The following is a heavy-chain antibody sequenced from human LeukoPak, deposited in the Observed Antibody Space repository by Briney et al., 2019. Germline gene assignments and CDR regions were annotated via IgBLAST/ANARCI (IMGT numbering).Heavy chain of an antibody. CDR1: GGSISSGSYY. CDR2: IYTSGST. V-gene: IGHV4-61*02. CDR3: ARGRGYDSSGYPGAFDI. D-gene: IGHD3-22*01. Sequence: SQTLSLTCTVSGGSISSGSYYWSWIRQPAGKGLEWIGRIYTSGSTNYNPSLKSRVTISVDTSKNQFSLKLSSVTAADTAVYYCARGRGYDSSGYPGAFDIWGQGTMVTVSS. J-gene: IGHJ3*02.